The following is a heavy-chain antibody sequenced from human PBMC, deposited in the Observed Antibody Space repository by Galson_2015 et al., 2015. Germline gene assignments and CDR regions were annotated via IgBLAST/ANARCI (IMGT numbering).Heavy chain of an antibody. V-gene: IGHV3-15*01. J-gene: IGHJ4*02. Sequence: SLRLSCAASGFTFSNAWMSWVRQAPGKGLEWVGRIKSKTDGGTTDYAAPVKGRFTISRDDSKNTLYLQMNSLKTEDTAVYYCTTDRRQWLEIFDYWGQGTLVTVSS. CDR1: GFTFSNAW. D-gene: IGHD6-19*01. CDR3: TTDRRQWLEIFDY. CDR2: IKSKTDGGTT.